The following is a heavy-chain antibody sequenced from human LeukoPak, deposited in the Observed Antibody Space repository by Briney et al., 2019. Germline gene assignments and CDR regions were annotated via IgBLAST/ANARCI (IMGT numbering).Heavy chain of an antibody. CDR2: ISSSGSTI. CDR3: ARELRDCSGGSCYSDFDY. J-gene: IGHJ4*02. V-gene: IGHV3-48*03. D-gene: IGHD2-15*01. CDR1: GFTFSSYE. Sequence: GGSLRLSCAVSGFTFSSYEMNWVRQAPGKGLEWVSYISSSGSTIYYADSVKGRFTISRDNAKNSLYLQMNSLRAEDTAVYYCARELRDCSGGSCYSDFDYWGQGTLVTVSS.